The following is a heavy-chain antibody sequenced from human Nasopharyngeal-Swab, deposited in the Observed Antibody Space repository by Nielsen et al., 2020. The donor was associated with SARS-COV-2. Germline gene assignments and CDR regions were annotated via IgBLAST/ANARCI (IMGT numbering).Heavy chain of an antibody. CDR2: INPNSGGT. V-gene: IGHV1-2*02. CDR3: AIGLDLLWSTNGPFDI. CDR1: GYTFTGHY. Sequence: ASVKVSCKASGYTFTGHYIHWVRQAPGQGLEWMGWINPNSGGTNYAQKFQGRVTMTRDTSISTAYMELSRLRSDDTAVYYCAIGLDLLWSTNGPFDIWGQGTMVSISS. J-gene: IGHJ3*02. D-gene: IGHD2-21*01.